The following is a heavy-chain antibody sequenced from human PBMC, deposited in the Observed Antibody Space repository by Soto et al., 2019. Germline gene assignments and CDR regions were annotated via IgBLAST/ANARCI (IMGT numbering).Heavy chain of an antibody. Sequence: GGSLRLSCAASGFTFSSYAMHWVRQAPGKGLEWVAVISYDGSNKYYADSVKGRFTISRDNSKNTLYLQMNSLRAEDTAVYYCARDGDGYNLLRPSLAEYFQHWGQGT. CDR3: ARDGDGYNLLRPSLAEYFQH. V-gene: IGHV3-30-3*01. CDR1: GFTFSSYA. CDR2: ISYDGSNK. D-gene: IGHD5-12*01. J-gene: IGHJ1*01.